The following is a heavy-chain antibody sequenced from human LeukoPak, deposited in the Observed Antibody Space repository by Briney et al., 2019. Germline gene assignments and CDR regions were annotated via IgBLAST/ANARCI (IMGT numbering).Heavy chain of an antibody. CDR1: GFTFSSYA. Sequence: GGSLRLSCAASGFTFSSYAMSWVRQAPGKGLEWVSAISGSGGSTYYADSVKGRFTISRDNSKNTLYLQMNSLRAEDTAVYSCAKDRMIVVVATFDPWGQGTLVTVSS. CDR2: ISGSGGST. V-gene: IGHV3-23*01. J-gene: IGHJ5*02. CDR3: AKDRMIVVVATFDP. D-gene: IGHD3-22*01.